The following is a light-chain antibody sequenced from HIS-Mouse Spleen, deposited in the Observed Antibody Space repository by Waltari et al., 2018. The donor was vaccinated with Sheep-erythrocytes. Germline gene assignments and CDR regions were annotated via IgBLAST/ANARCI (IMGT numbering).Light chain of an antibody. J-gene: IGKJ2*01. CDR1: QSVSSN. CDR2: GAS. Sequence: EIVMTQSPAPLSVSQGERATLSCRASQSVSSNLAWYQQKPGQAPRLLIYGASTRATGIPARFSGSGSGTEFTLTISSMQSEDFAVYYCQQYNNWPPPYTFGQGTKLEIK. CDR3: QQYNNWPPPYT. V-gene: IGKV3-15*01.